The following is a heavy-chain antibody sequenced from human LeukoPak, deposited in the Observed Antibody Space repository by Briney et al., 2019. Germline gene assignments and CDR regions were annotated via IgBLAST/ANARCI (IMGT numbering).Heavy chain of an antibody. CDR2: INPNSGGT. J-gene: IGHJ4*02. Sequence: VASVKVSCKASGYTFTGYYMHWVRQAPGQGLEWMGRINPNSGGTNYAQKFQGRVTMTTDTSTSTAYMELRSLRSDDTAVYYCARDRPPYYYDSSGTEFDYWGQGTLVTVSS. V-gene: IGHV1-2*06. CDR1: GYTFTGYY. CDR3: ARDRPPYYYDSSGTEFDY. D-gene: IGHD3-22*01.